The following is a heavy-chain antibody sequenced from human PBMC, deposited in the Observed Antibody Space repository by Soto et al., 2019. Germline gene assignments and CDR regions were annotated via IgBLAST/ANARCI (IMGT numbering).Heavy chain of an antibody. V-gene: IGHV3-11*06. J-gene: IGHJ4*02. D-gene: IGHD5-18*01. CDR2: ISSSSSYT. Sequence: QVQLVESGGGLVKPGGSLRLSCAASGFTFSDYYMSWIHQAPGKGLEWVSYISSSSSYTNYADSVKGRFTISRDNAKNSLYLQMNSLRAEDTAVYYCARGYSYGQNYFDYWGQGTLVTVSS. CDR1: GFTFSDYY. CDR3: ARGYSYGQNYFDY.